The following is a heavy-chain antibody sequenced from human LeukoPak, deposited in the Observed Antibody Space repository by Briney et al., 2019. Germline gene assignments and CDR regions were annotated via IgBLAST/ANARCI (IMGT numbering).Heavy chain of an antibody. J-gene: IGHJ4*02. CDR1: GFTFSSYW. CDR2: INHNGNVN. CDR3: AKDGIGYGELTSV. V-gene: IGHV3-7*01. D-gene: IGHD2-15*01. Sequence: GSLRLSCAASGFTFSSYWMNWARQAPGKGLEWVASINHNGNVNYYVDSVKGRFTISRDNSKNTLYLQMNSLRAEDTAVYYCAKDGIGYGELTSVWGQGTLVTVSS.